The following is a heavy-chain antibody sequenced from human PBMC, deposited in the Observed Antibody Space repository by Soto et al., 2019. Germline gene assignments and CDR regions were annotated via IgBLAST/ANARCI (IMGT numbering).Heavy chain of an antibody. CDR3: ARGDAETSYFDY. D-gene: IGHD2-2*01. Sequence: PSETLSLTCTVSGGSISSYYWSWIRQPPGKGLEWIGYIYYSGSTNYNPSLKSRVTISVDTSKNQFSLKLSSVTAADTAVYYCARGDAETSYFDYWGQGTLVTVSS. V-gene: IGHV4-59*01. J-gene: IGHJ4*02. CDR2: IYYSGST. CDR1: GGSISSYY.